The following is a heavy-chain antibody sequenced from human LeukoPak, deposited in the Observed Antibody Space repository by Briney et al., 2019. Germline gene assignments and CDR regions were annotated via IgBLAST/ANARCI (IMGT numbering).Heavy chain of an antibody. CDR3: AKDARDGYNVDY. Sequence: QPGRSLRLSCAASGFTFSSYGMHWVRQAPGKGLECVAVISYDGSNKYYADSVKGRFTISRDNSKNTLYLQMNSLRAEDTAVYYCAKDARDGYNVDYWGQGTLVTVSS. V-gene: IGHV3-30*18. D-gene: IGHD5-24*01. J-gene: IGHJ4*02. CDR1: GFTFSSYG. CDR2: ISYDGSNK.